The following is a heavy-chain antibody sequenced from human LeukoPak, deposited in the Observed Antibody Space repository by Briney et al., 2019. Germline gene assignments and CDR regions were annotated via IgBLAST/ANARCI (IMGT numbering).Heavy chain of an antibody. D-gene: IGHD3-10*01. J-gene: IGHJ4*02. Sequence: PSETLSLTCTVSGDSVSGNYWSWIRLPPGKGLEWIASIHYNGDTEYNPSLKSRVTISMDTSEKQLSLKLSSVTAADTAVSYCARHKNSGTYPLDYWGPGTLVTVSS. CDR1: GDSVSGNY. CDR3: ARHKNSGTYPLDY. CDR2: IHYNGDT. V-gene: IGHV4-59*08.